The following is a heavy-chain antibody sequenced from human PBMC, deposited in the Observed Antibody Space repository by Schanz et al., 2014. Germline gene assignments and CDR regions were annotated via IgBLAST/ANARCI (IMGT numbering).Heavy chain of an antibody. J-gene: IGHJ6*02. V-gene: IGHV1-69*02. Sequence: QVQLVQSGAEVKKPGSSVKVSCKASRSTFSSYTISWVRQARGQGLEWVGRFIPILDVGNYAQQFQGRVTITADKSTFTAYMELRSLRSEDTAVYYCARGPSQGYSYGHNIGAYYYGMDVWGQGTTVTVSS. D-gene: IGHD5-18*01. CDR3: ARGPSQGYSYGHNIGAYYYGMDV. CDR2: FIPILDVG. CDR1: RSTFSSYT.